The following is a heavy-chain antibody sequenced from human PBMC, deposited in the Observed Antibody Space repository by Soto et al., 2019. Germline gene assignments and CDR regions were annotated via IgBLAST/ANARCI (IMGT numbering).Heavy chain of an antibody. Sequence: SETLSLTCTVSGGSISSYYWSWIRQPPGKGLEWIGYIYYSGSTNYNPSLKSRVTISVDTSKNQFSLKLSSVTAADTAVYYCARVELVSIAFDYWGQGTLVTVSS. CDR2: IYYSGST. D-gene: IGHD2-21*01. J-gene: IGHJ4*02. CDR3: ARVELVSIAFDY. V-gene: IGHV4-59*01. CDR1: GGSISSYY.